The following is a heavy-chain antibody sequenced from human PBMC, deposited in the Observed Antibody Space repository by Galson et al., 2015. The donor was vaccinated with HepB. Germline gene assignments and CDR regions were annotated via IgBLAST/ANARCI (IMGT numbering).Heavy chain of an antibody. CDR2: IKQDGSEK. V-gene: IGHV3-7*03. CDR3: AKDPFSSSWYEGALNWFDP. J-gene: IGHJ5*02. Sequence: SLRLSCAASGFTLNSYWMSWVRQAPGKGLEWVANIKQDGSEKYYVDSVKGRFTISRDNAKNTLYLQMNSLRAEDTAVYYCAKDPFSSSWYEGALNWFDPWGQGTLVTVSS. D-gene: IGHD6-13*01. CDR1: GFTLNSYW.